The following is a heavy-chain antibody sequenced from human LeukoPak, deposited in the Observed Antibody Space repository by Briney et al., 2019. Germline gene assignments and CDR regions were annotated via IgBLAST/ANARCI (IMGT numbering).Heavy chain of an antibody. CDR3: ARGGRLTVTYYYMDV. CDR1: GGSISSYY. V-gene: IGHV4-59*01. J-gene: IGHJ6*03. Sequence: SETLSLTCTVSGGSISSYYWSWIRQPPGKGLEWIGYIYYSGSTNYNPSLKSRVTISVDTSKNQFSLKLSSVTAADTAVYYCARGGRLTVTYYYMDVWGKGTTVTVSS. CDR2: IYYSGST. D-gene: IGHD4-11*01.